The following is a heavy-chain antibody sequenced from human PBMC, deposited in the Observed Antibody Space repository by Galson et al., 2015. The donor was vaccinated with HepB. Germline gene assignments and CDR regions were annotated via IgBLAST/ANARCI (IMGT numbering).Heavy chain of an antibody. CDR2: IYYSGST. CDR3: ARSYDTSGYYHAFDI. D-gene: IGHD3-22*01. J-gene: IGHJ3*02. Sequence: LTCAVYGGSISSYYWSWIRQSPGKGLEWIGYIYYSGSTNYNPSLKSRVTISVDTSKNQFSLKLNSVTAADTAVYYCARSYDTSGYYHAFDIWGQGTTVTVSS. CDR1: GGSISSYY. V-gene: IGHV4-59*08.